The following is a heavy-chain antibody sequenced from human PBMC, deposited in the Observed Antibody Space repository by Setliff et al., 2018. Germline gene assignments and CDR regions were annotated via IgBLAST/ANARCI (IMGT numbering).Heavy chain of an antibody. CDR2: IIPLFGTT. D-gene: IGHD2-15*01. CDR1: GGTFSNIG. V-gene: IGHV1-69*05. J-gene: IGHJ6*03. Sequence: SVKVSCKASGGTFSNIGISWVRQAPGQGLEWMGGIIPLFGTTNYAQEFQGRVTITTDESTNTAYMELSSLRSEDTAMYHCAREKVVVVSATSYHYYMDVWGKGTTVTVSS. CDR3: AREKVVVVSATSYHYYMDV.